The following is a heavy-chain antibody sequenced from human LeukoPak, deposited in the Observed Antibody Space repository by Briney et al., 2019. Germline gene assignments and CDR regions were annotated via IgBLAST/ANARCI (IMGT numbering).Heavy chain of an antibody. CDR3: ARAGPYQLPPRPVDY. V-gene: IGHV3-7*01. D-gene: IGHD2-2*01. CDR2: INQDGSGE. J-gene: IGHJ4*02. Sequence: GGSLRLSCAASGFTFSSYWMSWVRQAPGKGLEWVANINQDGSGEYYVDSVKGRFTISRDNAKNSLFLQMNSLRAEDTAIHYCARAGPYQLPPRPVDYWGQGTLVTVSS. CDR1: GFTFSSYW.